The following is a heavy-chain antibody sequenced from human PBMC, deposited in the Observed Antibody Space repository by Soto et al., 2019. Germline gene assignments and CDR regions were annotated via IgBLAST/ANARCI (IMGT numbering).Heavy chain of an antibody. Sequence: GASVKVSCKASGGTFSSYAISWVRQAPGQGLEWMGGIIPIFGTANYAQKFQGRVTITADESTSTAYMELSSPRSEDTAVYYCARVPETYYYDSSGYYFDYWGQGTLVTVSS. CDR2: IIPIFGTA. CDR3: ARVPETYYYDSSGYYFDY. D-gene: IGHD3-22*01. J-gene: IGHJ4*02. V-gene: IGHV1-69*13. CDR1: GGTFSSYA.